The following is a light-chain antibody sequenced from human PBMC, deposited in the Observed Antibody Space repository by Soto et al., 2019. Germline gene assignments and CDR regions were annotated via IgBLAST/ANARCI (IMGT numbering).Light chain of an antibody. Sequence: SYELTQSPSVSVSPGQTARLTCSGDALTKQYAHWYQQRPGQAPVLVIYKDTERPSGIPERFSGSTSGTTVTLTISGVQAEDEADYYCQSANRSGVYPVFGAGTKVT. CDR2: KDT. V-gene: IGLV3-25*02. CDR3: QSANRSGVYPV. CDR1: ALTKQY. J-gene: IGLJ1*01.